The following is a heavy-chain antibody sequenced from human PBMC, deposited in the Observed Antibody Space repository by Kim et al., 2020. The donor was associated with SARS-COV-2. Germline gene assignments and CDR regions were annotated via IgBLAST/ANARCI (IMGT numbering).Heavy chain of an antibody. CDR2: IKSKGNGYAT. CDR1: GFTFSGYD. J-gene: IGHJ3*02. D-gene: IGHD1-1*01. CDR3: TRVPGTTLDFWVDFD. V-gene: IGHV3-73*01. Sequence: GGSLRLSCAASGFTFSGYDMNWVRRASGKGLEWVARIKSKGNGYATAYSASGRGSFTINSDNTRNTANMKMNSVKTADTDVYECTRVPGTTLDFWVDFD.